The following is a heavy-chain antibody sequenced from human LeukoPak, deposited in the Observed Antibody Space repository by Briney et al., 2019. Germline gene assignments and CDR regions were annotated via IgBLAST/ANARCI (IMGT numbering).Heavy chain of an antibody. D-gene: IGHD6-13*01. J-gene: IGHJ3*02. V-gene: IGHV3-30*04. CDR2: ISYDGSNK. Sequence: GGSLRLSRAASGFTFSSYAMHWVRQAPGKGLEWVAVISYDGSNKYYADSVKGRFTISRDNSKNTLYLQMNSLGPEDTAVYYCARDLYSTTPGDAFDIWGQGTMVTVSS. CDR1: GFTFSSYA. CDR3: ARDLYSTTPGDAFDI.